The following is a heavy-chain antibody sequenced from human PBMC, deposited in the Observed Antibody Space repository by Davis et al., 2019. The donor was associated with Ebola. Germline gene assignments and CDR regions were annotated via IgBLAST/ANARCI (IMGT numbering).Heavy chain of an antibody. CDR1: GLPFTTYT. V-gene: IGHV3-23*01. CDR3: AKVVLELQTN. D-gene: IGHD1-7*01. CDR2: ISGSGGST. J-gene: IGHJ4*02. Sequence: GGSLRLSCAASGLPFTTYTFNWVRQAPGKGLEWVSAISGSGGSTYYADSVKGRFTISRDNSKNTLYLQMNSLRAEDTAVYYCAKVVLELQTNWGQGTLVTVSS.